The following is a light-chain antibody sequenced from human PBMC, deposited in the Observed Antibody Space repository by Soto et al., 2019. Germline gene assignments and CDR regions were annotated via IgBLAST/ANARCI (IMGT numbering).Light chain of an antibody. CDR1: QSVSSSY. CDR3: QQYGSSPQA. V-gene: IGKV3-20*01. Sequence: DIVLTQSPGTLSLSPGERATLSCRASQSVSSSYLAWYQQKPGQAPRLLIYGASSRATGIPDRLSGSGSGTDFTLTISRLEREDFAVYYCQQYGSSPQAFGQGTKGDIK. CDR2: GAS. J-gene: IGKJ1*01.